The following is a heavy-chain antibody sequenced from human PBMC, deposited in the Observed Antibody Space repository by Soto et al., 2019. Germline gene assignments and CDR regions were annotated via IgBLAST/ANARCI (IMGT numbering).Heavy chain of an antibody. Sequence: QVQLVQSGAEVKKPGSSVKVSCKASGGTFSRSAINWVRQAPGQGLEWMGGSVPVFGKANYAQKFQGRVTITADESKSTGDMELRSLTSEDTAVYYCARDGTLYDSSAYYYVYWGQGTLVTVSS. CDR1: GGTFSRSA. CDR3: ARDGTLYDSSAYYYVY. CDR2: SVPVFGKA. D-gene: IGHD3-22*01. J-gene: IGHJ4*02. V-gene: IGHV1-69*01.